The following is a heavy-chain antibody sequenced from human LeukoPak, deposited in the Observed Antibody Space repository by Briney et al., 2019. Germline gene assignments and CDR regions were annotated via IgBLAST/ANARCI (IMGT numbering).Heavy chain of an antibody. CDR2: ISAYNGNT. V-gene: IGHV1-18*01. CDR3: ARLAPNRYYYDSSGYRDY. D-gene: IGHD3-22*01. CDR1: GYTFTSYG. Sequence: GASVKASCKASGYTFTSYGISWVRQAPGQGLEWMGWISAYNGNTNYAQKLQGRVTMTTDTSTSTAYMELRSLRSDDTAVYYCARLAPNRYYYDSSGYRDYWGQGTLVTVSS. J-gene: IGHJ4*02.